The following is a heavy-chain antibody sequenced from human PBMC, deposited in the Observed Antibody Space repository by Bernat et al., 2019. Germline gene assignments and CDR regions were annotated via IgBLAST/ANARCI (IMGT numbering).Heavy chain of an antibody. CDR3: AGLFTGGSGYGYDY. CDR2: IYYSGST. CDR1: GGSISSSSYY. V-gene: IGHV4-39*01. J-gene: IGHJ4*02. D-gene: IGHD5-18*01. Sequence: QLQLQESGPGLVKPSETLSLTCTVSGGSISSSSYYWGWIRQPPGKGLEWIGSIYYSGSTYYNPSLKSRVTISVDTSKNQFSLRLSSVTAADTAGYSCAGLFTGGSGYGYDYWGKGTLFTV.